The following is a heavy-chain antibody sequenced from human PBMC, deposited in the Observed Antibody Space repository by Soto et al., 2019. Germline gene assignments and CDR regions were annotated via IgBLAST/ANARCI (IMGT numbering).Heavy chain of an antibody. Sequence: QVQLQQWGAGLLKPSETLSLTCAVYGGSFSGYYWSWIRQPPGKGLEWIGEINHSGSTNYNPSLKSRVTISVDTSKNQFSLKLSSVTAADTAVYYCARGRYYYDSSGYYYPSYWYFDLWGRGTLVTVSS. CDR2: INHSGST. CDR1: GGSFSGYY. CDR3: ARGRYYYDSSGYYYPSYWYFDL. J-gene: IGHJ2*01. V-gene: IGHV4-34*01. D-gene: IGHD3-22*01.